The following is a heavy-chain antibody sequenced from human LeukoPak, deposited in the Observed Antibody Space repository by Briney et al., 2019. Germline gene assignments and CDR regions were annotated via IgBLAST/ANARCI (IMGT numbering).Heavy chain of an antibody. Sequence: ASVKVSCKASGYTFTSYYVHWVRQAPGQGLEWMGIINPSGGSTSYAQKFQGRVTMTRDTSTSTVYMELSSLRSEDTAVYYCARDGSRGDIVVVVAATPGSHWFDPWGQGTLVTVSS. CDR1: GYTFTSYY. V-gene: IGHV1-46*01. D-gene: IGHD2-15*01. J-gene: IGHJ5*02. CDR3: ARDGSRGDIVVVVAATPGSHWFDP. CDR2: INPSGGST.